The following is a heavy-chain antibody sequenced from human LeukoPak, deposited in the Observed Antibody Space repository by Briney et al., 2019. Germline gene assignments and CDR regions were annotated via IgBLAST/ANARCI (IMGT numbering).Heavy chain of an antibody. CDR1: GGSISSSSYF. D-gene: IGHD3-3*02. J-gene: IGHJ4*02. V-gene: IGHV4-39*01. Sequence: PSETLSLTCTVSGGSISSSSYFWGWIRQPPGKGLEWIGSIYYSGSTYYNPSLKSRVTISVDPPKNQFSLKLNSVTAADTAVYYCGSATIFGVVISATNFWGQGTLVTVSS. CDR3: GSATIFGVVISATNF. CDR2: IYYSGST.